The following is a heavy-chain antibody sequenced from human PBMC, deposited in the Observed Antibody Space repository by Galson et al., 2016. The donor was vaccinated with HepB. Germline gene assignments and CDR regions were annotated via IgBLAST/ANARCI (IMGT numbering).Heavy chain of an antibody. CDR2: IYDSGTT. V-gene: IGHV4-61*01. CDR1: GASVSSTNYH. Sequence: SETLSLTCTVSGASVSSTNYHWSWVRQSPGTGLEWIGYIYDSGTTKYGPSLKSRVTISIDTSKNQFSLQLFSVTPADTAVYYCANMVSIPCRAGNCPTWFAPWGQGTLVTVSS. CDR3: ANMVSIPCRAGNCPTWFAP. D-gene: IGHD2-8*01. J-gene: IGHJ5*02.